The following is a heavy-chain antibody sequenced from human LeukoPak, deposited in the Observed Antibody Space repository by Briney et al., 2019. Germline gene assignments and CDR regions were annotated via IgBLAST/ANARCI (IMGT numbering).Heavy chain of an antibody. J-gene: IGHJ6*03. CDR1: GGSFSGYY. V-gene: IGHV4-34*01. CDR3: ARDAYYDFWSGYYPPYYYYYMDV. CDR2: INHSGST. Sequence: ASETLSLTCAVYGGSFSGYYWSWIRQPPGKGLEWIGEINHSGSTNYNPSLKSRVTISVDTSKNQFSLKLSSVTAADTAVYYCARDAYYDFWSGYYPPYYYYYMDVWGKGSTVTVSS. D-gene: IGHD3-3*01.